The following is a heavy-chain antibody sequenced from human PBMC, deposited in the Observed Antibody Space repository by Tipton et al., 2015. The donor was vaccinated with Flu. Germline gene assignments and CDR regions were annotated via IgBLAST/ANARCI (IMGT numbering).Heavy chain of an antibody. D-gene: IGHD3-22*01. V-gene: IGHV4-59*01. J-gene: IGHJ4*02. CDR1: GGSISSYY. CDR3: ARGHYDSSGYFDY. CDR2: SYYSGST. Sequence: TLSLTCTVSGGSISSYYWSWIRQPPGKGLEWIGYSYYSGSTNYNPSLKSRVTISVDTSKNQFSLKLSSVTAADTAVYYCARGHYDSSGYFDYWGQGTLVTVSS.